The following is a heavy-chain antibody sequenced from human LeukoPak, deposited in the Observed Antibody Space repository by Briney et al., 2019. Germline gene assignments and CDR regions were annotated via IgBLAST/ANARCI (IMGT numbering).Heavy chain of an antibody. D-gene: IGHD3-22*01. J-gene: IGHJ3*02. CDR2: IIPILGIA. CDR1: GGTFSSYA. V-gene: IGHV1-69*04. CDR3: ARDWYYYDSSGYYPRNAAFDI. Sequence: ASVKVSCKASGGTFSSYAISWVRQSPGQGLEWMGRIIPILGIANYAQKFQGRVTITADKSTSTAYMELSSLRSEDTAVYYCARDWYYYDSSGYYPRNAAFDIWGQGTMVTVSS.